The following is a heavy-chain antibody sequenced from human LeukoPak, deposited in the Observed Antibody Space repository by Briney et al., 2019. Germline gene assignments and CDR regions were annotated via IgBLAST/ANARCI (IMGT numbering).Heavy chain of an antibody. J-gene: IGHJ6*03. V-gene: IGHV4-34*01. CDR3: ARALHPLHAKHYYYYYYMDV. Sequence: SETLSLTCAVYGGSFSGYYWSWIRQPPGKGLEWIGEIDHGGSTNYNPSLKSRVIISVDTSKNQFSLKLSSVTAADTAVYYCARALHPLHAKHYYYYYYMDVWGKGTTVTVSS. CDR2: IDHGGST. CDR1: GGSFSGYY.